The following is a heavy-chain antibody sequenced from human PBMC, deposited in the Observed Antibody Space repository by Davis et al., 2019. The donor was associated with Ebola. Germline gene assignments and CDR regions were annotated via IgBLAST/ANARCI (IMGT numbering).Heavy chain of an antibody. CDR3: ARSTVPVDY. J-gene: IGHJ4*02. V-gene: IGHV5-51*01. CDR2: IYPGDSDT. Sequence: PGGSLTLSCKGSGYSFTSYWIGWVRQMPGKGLEWMGIIYPGDSDTRYSPSLQGQVTISADKSISTVYLQWSSLKASDTAMYYCARSTVPVDYWGQGTLVIVSS. CDR1: GYSFTSYW. D-gene: IGHD5/OR15-5a*01.